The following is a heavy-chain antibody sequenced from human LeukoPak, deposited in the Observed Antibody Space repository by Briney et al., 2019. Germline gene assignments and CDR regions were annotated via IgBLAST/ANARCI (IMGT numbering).Heavy chain of an antibody. CDR1: GFTFSTYS. D-gene: IGHD3-10*01. J-gene: IGHJ4*02. Sequence: PGGSLRLSCAASGFTFSTYSMNWVRQAPGKGLEWVSYISSGRSNTYYADSVRGRFTISRDNAKNSLYLQMNRLRAEDTAVYYCASSEIGGIRGFDYWGQGTLVTVSS. CDR3: ASSEIGGIRGFDY. V-gene: IGHV3-48*01. CDR2: ISSGRSNT.